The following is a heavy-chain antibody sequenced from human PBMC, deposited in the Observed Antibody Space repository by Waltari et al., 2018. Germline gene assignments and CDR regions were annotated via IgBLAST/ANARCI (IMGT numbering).Heavy chain of an antibody. J-gene: IGHJ5*02. Sequence: QVQLQQWGAGLVKPAETLSLTCAVYGGSFSRSYWSWVRRPPGKGLEWIGEITHSGSTNYNPSLMWRVTISVDTSKNPSSRKLVSVTAADTAVQYCARDITGRGWFDPWGQGTLVTVSS. CDR1: GGSFSRSY. V-gene: IGHV4-34*01. CDR2: ITHSGST. CDR3: ARDITGRGWFDP. D-gene: IGHD1-20*01.